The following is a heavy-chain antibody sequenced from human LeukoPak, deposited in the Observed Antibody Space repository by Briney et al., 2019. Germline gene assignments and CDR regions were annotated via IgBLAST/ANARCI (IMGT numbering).Heavy chain of an antibody. J-gene: IGHJ6*02. CDR3: ASDRVFYGLDV. CDR1: GSTFSSYW. Sequence: GSLRLSCAASGSTFSSYWMHWVRQAPGKGLMWVSRIKSDGSETSYADSVKGRFTISRDNARNTLYLQMNSLRPEDTAIYYCASDRVFYGLDVWGQGTTVTVSS. V-gene: IGHV3-74*01. CDR2: IKSDGSET.